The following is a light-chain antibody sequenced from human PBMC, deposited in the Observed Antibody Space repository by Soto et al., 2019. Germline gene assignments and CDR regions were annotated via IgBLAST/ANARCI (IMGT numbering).Light chain of an antibody. CDR2: EVK. V-gene: IGLV2-14*01. CDR1: SSDIGGYNF. CDR3: SSYTSVSIVVI. Sequence: QSALTQPASVSGSPGQSITISCTGTSSDIGGYNFVSWYQHHPGKAPKLIMYEVKNRPSGVSNRGSGSKSGNTDSLSISDLQADDEADYYCSSYTSVSIVVIFGGGTKLTVL. J-gene: IGLJ2*01.